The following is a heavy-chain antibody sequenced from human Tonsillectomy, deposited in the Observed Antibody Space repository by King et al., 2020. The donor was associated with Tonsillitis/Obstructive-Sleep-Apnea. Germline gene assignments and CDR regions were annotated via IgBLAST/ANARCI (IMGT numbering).Heavy chain of an antibody. D-gene: IGHD3-16*02. V-gene: IGHV1-46*01. CDR2: INPSGGST. J-gene: IGHJ4*02. CDR1: GYTFTSYY. CDR3: ARDPAAPYDYVWGSYRF. Sequence: VQLVESGAEVKKPGASVKVSCKASGYTFTSYYMHWVRQAPGQGLEWMGIINPSGGSTSYAQKFQGRVTMTRDTSTSTVYMELSSLRSEDTAVYYCARDPAAPYDYVWGSYRFWGQGTLVTVSS.